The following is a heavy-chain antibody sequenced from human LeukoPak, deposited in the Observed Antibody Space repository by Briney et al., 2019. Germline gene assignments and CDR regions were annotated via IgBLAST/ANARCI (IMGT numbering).Heavy chain of an antibody. CDR1: GFTFSSYG. CDR2: ISGSGVST. D-gene: IGHD2-2*02. Sequence: GGSLRLSCAASGFTFSSYGMHWVRQAPGKGLEWVSAISGSGVSTYYADSVKGRFTISRDKSKNTLYLQMNSLRAEDTAVYYCAGYNCSSTTCYTGGFDYWGQGTLVTVSS. J-gene: IGHJ4*02. V-gene: IGHV3-23*01. CDR3: AGYNCSSTTCYTGGFDY.